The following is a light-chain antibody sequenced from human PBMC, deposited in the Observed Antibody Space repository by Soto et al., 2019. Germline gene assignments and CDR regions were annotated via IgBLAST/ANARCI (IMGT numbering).Light chain of an antibody. Sequence: QAVVTQEPSLTVSPGGTVTLTCASSTGAVTSDDYPAWFQLKPGQAPRALIYSTSNKHPWTPARFSGSLLGGKAALTLSGVQPEDEADYYCLLYYGGAQLGVFGSGTKVTVL. CDR1: TGAVTSDDY. J-gene: IGLJ1*01. V-gene: IGLV7-43*01. CDR3: LLYYGGAQLGV. CDR2: STS.